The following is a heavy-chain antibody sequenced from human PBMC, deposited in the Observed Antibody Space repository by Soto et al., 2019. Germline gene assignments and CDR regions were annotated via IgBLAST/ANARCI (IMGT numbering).Heavy chain of an antibody. J-gene: IGHJ4*02. Sequence: QVQLVQSGAEVKKPGASVKVSCKASGYTFTTYDISWVRQAPGQGLEWMGWISGNNGNTNYAQNVQGRVTMTTDTSTNTAYMEWRSLRSDDTAVYYCARERRRPYYDILTGYYPFDYWGQGTLVTVSS. V-gene: IGHV1-18*01. CDR1: GYTFTTYD. CDR2: ISGNNGNT. D-gene: IGHD3-9*01. CDR3: ARERRRPYYDILTGYYPFDY.